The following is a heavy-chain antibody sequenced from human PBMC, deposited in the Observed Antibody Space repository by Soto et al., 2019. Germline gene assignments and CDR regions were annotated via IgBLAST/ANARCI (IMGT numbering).Heavy chain of an antibody. J-gene: IGHJ4*02. D-gene: IGHD3-22*01. V-gene: IGHV3-15*01. CDR1: GFTFSNAW. Sequence: GGSLRLSCAAPGFTFSNAWMSWVRQAQGKGLEWVGRIKGEADGGTTDYAAPVKGRITISRDHSKDTLYLHMNSLKTEDTAVYYCTTGLSNGYYNFDYWGQGTPVTVSS. CDR2: IKGEADGGTT. CDR3: TTGLSNGYYNFDY.